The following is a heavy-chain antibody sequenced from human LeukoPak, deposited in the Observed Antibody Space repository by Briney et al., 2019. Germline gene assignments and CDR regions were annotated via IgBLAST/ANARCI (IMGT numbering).Heavy chain of an antibody. CDR3: AKDPLGVPSHFDY. V-gene: IGHV3-30*02. CDR2: IRYDGSNK. J-gene: IGHJ4*02. D-gene: IGHD3-10*01. CDR1: GFTFSSYG. Sequence: TGGSLRLSCAASGFTFSSYGMHWVRQAPGKGLEWVAFIRYDGSNKYYADSVKGRFTISRDNYKNTLYLQMNSLRAEDTAVYYCAKDPLGVPSHFDYWGQGTLVTVSS.